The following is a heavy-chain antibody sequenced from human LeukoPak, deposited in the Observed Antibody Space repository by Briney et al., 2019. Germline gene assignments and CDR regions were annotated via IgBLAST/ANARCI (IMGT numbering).Heavy chain of an antibody. CDR1: GGSFSGYY. Sequence: PSETLSLTCAVYGGSFSGYYWSWIRQPPGKGLEWIGEINHSGSTNYNPSLKSRVTILVDTSKNQFSLKLSSVTAADTAVYYCARARIAAAGISWFDPWGQGTLVTVSS. V-gene: IGHV4-34*01. D-gene: IGHD6-13*01. J-gene: IGHJ5*02. CDR3: ARARIAAAGISWFDP. CDR2: INHSGST.